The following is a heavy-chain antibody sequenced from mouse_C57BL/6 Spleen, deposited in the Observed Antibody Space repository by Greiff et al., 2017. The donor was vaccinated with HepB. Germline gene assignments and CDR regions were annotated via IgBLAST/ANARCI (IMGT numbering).Heavy chain of an antibody. CDR2: IDPETGGT. V-gene: IGHV1-15*01. Sequence: VKLMESGAELVRPGASVTLSCKASGYTFTDYEMHWVKQTPVHGLEWIGAIDPETGGTAYNQKFKGKAILTADKSSSTAYMELRSLTSEDSAVYYCTDAMDYWGQGTSVTVSS. CDR3: TDAMDY. J-gene: IGHJ4*01. CDR1: GYTFTDYE.